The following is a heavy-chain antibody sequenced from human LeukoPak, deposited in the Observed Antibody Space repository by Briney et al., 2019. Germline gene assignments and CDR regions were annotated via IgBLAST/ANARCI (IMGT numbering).Heavy chain of an antibody. CDR2: IYTTGST. CDR1: GGSISSGAYY. CDR3: ARSVEGYCRGGSCYYYSYYLDV. V-gene: IGHV4-61*09. Sequence: SSETLSLTCTVSGGSISSGAYYWSWIRQPAGKGLEWIGHIYTTGSTSYSPSLKSRVTISIDTAKNQFSLKLSSLTAADTAVYYCARSVEGYCRGGSCYYYSYYLDVWGKGTTVTVSS. J-gene: IGHJ6*03. D-gene: IGHD2-15*01.